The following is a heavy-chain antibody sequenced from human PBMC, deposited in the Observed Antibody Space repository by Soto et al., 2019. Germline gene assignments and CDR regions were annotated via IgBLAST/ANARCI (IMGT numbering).Heavy chain of an antibody. J-gene: IGHJ4*02. CDR2: ISGSGGST. CDR1: GFTFSSYA. V-gene: IGHV3-23*01. CDR3: AKVGPLNDWLNYFDY. Sequence: PGGSMRLSCAASGFTFSSYAMSGVRQAPGKGLEWVSAISGSGGSTYYADSVKGRFTISRDNSKNTLYLQMNSLRAEDTAVYYCAKVGPLNDWLNYFDYWGQGTLVTVSS. D-gene: IGHD3-9*01.